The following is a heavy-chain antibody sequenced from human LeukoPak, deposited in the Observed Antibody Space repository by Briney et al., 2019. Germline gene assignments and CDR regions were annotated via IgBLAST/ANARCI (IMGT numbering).Heavy chain of an antibody. J-gene: IGHJ3*02. Sequence: PSETLSLTCTVSGASISSSSYYWGWIRQPPGKGLEWIGSIYYSGSTYYRPSLKSRITISRDTSKKQFSLKVNSVTAADTAVYYCARSPDSSIFDIWGQGTMVTVSS. CDR3: ARSPDSSIFDI. CDR2: IYYSGST. D-gene: IGHD1-14*01. CDR1: GASISSSSYY. V-gene: IGHV4-39*01.